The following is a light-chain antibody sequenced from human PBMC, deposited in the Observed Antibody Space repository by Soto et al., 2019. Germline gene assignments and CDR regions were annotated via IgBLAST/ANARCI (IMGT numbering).Light chain of an antibody. J-gene: IGLJ2*01. V-gene: IGLV2-14*01. Sequence: QSALTQPASVSWSPGQSITISCTGSYSDVGTYNYVSWYQQHPGTAPKLMIHEVSDRPSGVSNRFSGSKSGNTASLTISGLQAEDEADYYCSSFTAYNTVVFGGGTKLTVL. CDR1: YSDVGTYNY. CDR3: SSFTAYNTVV. CDR2: EVS.